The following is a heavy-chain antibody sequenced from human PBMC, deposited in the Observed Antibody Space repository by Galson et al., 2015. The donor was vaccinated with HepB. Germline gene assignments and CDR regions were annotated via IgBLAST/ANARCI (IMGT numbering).Heavy chain of an antibody. Sequence: SETLSLTCAVYGGSFSGYYWSWIRQPPGKGLEWIGEINHSGSTNYNPSLKSRVTISVDTSKNQFSLKLSSVTAADTAVYYCARVNSLYSSGYYSHWGQGTLVTVSS. CDR2: INHSGST. J-gene: IGHJ4*02. D-gene: IGHD3-22*01. V-gene: IGHV4-34*01. CDR3: ARVNSLYSSGYYSH. CDR1: GGSFSGYY.